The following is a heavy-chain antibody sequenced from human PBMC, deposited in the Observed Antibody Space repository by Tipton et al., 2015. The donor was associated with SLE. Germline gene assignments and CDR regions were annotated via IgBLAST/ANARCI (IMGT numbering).Heavy chain of an antibody. CDR1: GFTFSAYA. V-gene: IGHV3-23*01. Sequence: SLRLSCAASGFTFSAYAMTWVRQAPGKGLEWLSIISSSGADTFYAAPVKGRFTISRDTSKNTLYLQMNSLSAEDMAVYYWAKGRVLAAGNPRCFNYWGRGTLVTVTS. J-gene: IGHJ4*02. CDR3: AKGRVLAAGNPRCFNY. D-gene: IGHD6-19*01. CDR2: ISSSGADT.